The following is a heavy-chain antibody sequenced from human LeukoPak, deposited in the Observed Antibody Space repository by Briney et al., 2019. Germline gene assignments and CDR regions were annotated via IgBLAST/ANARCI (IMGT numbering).Heavy chain of an antibody. CDR1: GYTFTGYY. V-gene: IGHV1-2*04. J-gene: IGHJ3*02. Sequence: ASVKVSCKASGYTFTGYYMHWVRQAPGQGLEWMGWIHPNSGGTNYAQKFQGWVTMTRDTSISTAYMELTRQRSDDTAMYYCATSGYTYGALDIWGQGTMVTVSS. CDR2: IHPNSGGT. D-gene: IGHD5-18*01. CDR3: ATSGYTYGALDI.